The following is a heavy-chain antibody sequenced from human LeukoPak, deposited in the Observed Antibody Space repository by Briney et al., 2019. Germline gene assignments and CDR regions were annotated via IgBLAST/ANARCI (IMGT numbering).Heavy chain of an antibody. V-gene: IGHV3-48*03. J-gene: IGHJ4*02. CDR2: ISNTGSTI. Sequence: GGSLRLSCVASGFDFIIYEMNWIRQAPGKGLEWVSYISNTGSTIYYADSVQGRFTISRDNAKNSLHLQMNSLRAEDTAVYYCARANYYDISGYDYWGQGTLVTVSS. CDR1: GFDFIIYE. D-gene: IGHD3-22*01. CDR3: ARANYYDISGYDY.